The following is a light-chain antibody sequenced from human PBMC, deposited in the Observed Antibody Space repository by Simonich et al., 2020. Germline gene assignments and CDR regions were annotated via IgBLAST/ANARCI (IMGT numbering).Light chain of an antibody. V-gene: IGLV2-23*01. CDR1: SSDVGSYNL. J-gene: IGLJ7*01. CDR3: CSYAGSSNAV. Sequence: QSALTQPASVSGSPGQSITISCTGTSSDVGSYNLVSWYQHHPGKAPKLMIYEGSKRPSGVSNRFSGSKSGNTASLTISGLQAEDEADYYCCSYAGSSNAVFGGGTQLTVL. CDR2: EGS.